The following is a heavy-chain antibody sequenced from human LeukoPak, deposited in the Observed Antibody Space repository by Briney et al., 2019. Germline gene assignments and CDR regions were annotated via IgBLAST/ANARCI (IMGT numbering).Heavy chain of an antibody. D-gene: IGHD1-26*01. V-gene: IGHV3-23*01. CDR2: IRCSGGST. CDR1: GFTFSSHA. Sequence: PGGSLRLSCAASGFTFSSHAMSWVRRAPAKGLEWVSGIRCSGGSTYYADAVKGRFTISSDNSKLPRYLQMNSLRAEDTAVYYCAKAGSYWDFDYWGQGNLVTVSS. J-gene: IGHJ4*02. CDR3: AKAGSYWDFDY.